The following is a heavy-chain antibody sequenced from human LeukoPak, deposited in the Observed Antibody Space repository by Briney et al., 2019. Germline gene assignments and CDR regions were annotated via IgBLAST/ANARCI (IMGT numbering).Heavy chain of an antibody. CDR2: IYHSGST. J-gene: IGHJ3*02. CDR3: ARAQHYYDSSGYYKHDAFDI. D-gene: IGHD3-22*01. CDR1: GGSISSGGYS. Sequence: SETLSLTCAVSGGSISSGGYSWSWIRQPPGKGLEWIGYIYHSGSTYYNPSLKSRVTISVDRSKNQFSLKLSSVTAADTAVYYCARAQHYYDSSGYYKHDAFDIWGQGTMVNVSS. V-gene: IGHV4-30-2*01.